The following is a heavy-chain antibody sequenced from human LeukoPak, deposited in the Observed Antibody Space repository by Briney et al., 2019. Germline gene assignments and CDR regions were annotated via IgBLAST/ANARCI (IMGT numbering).Heavy chain of an antibody. D-gene: IGHD3/OR15-3a*01. CDR1: GGSISSSTYY. J-gene: IGHJ4*02. V-gene: IGHV4-39*01. Sequence: SETLSLTCSVSGGSISSSTYYWGWIRQPPGKGLEWIGSMYYGGSTYYNPSLKSRVTISVDTSKNQFSLKLSSVTAADTAVYYCARHTGTGPLKPKYYFDYWGQGTLVTVSS. CDR3: ARHTGTGPLKPKYYFDY. CDR2: MYYGGST.